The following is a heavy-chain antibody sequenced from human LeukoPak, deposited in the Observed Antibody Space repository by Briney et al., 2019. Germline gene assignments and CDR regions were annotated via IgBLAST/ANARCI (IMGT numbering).Heavy chain of an antibody. Sequence: GASVKVSCKASGYTFTSYGISWVRQAPGQGLEWTGWISAYNGNTNYAQKLQGRVTMTTDTSTSTAYMELRSLRSDDTAVYYCARGRDIVVVVAATGDFDYWGQGTLVTVSS. CDR3: ARGRDIVVVVAATGDFDY. J-gene: IGHJ4*02. CDR2: ISAYNGNT. V-gene: IGHV1-18*01. D-gene: IGHD2-15*01. CDR1: GYTFTSYG.